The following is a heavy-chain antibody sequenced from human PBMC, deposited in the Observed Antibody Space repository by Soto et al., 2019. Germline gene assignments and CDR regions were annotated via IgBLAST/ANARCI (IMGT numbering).Heavy chain of an antibody. J-gene: IGHJ6*03. D-gene: IGHD3-10*01. CDR2: ISGSGGST. Sequence: GGSLRLSCAASGFTFSSYAMSWVRQAPGKGLEWVSAISGSGGSTYYADSVKDRFTISRDNSKNTLYLQMNSLRAEDTAVYYCAKGLGSGSFYYYYYMDVWGKGTTVTVSS. V-gene: IGHV3-23*01. CDR1: GFTFSSYA. CDR3: AKGLGSGSFYYYYYMDV.